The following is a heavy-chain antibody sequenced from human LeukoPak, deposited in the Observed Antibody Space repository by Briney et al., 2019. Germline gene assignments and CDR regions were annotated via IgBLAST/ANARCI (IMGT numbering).Heavy chain of an antibody. CDR1: GSTFSTYR. Sequence: GGSLRLSCAASGSTFSTYRMSWVRQAPGKGLEWVANIKKDGSEKHYVDSVKGRFTISRDNAKNSLYLQMSSLRAEDTAVYYCTRVEETATTAAIIRKYSYYYYYMDVWGKGNTVTVSS. D-gene: IGHD4-11*01. J-gene: IGHJ6*03. CDR3: TRVEETATTAAIIRKYSYYYYYMDV. V-gene: IGHV3-7*01. CDR2: IKKDGSEK.